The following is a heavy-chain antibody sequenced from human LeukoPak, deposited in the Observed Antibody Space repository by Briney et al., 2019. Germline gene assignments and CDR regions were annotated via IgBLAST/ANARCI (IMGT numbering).Heavy chain of an antibody. Sequence: PGGSLRLSCAASGFTFSSYVMTWVRQAPGKGLEWVSDISGSGNNAYYADSVKGRFTISRDNSKNTLYLQMNSLRAEDTAVYYCAKVKVGGPPLTTRTYGMDVWGQGTTVTVSS. CDR2: ISGSGNNA. CDR3: AKVKVGGPPLTTRTYGMDV. D-gene: IGHD2-15*01. J-gene: IGHJ6*02. CDR1: GFTFSSYV. V-gene: IGHV3-23*01.